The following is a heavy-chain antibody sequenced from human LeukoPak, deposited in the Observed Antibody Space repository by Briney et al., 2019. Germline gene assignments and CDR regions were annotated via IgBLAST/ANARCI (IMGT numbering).Heavy chain of an antibody. Sequence: PSETLSLTCAVYGGSFSGYYWSWIRQPPGKGLEWIGEINHSGSTNYNPSLKSRVTISVDTSKNQFSLKLSSMTAADTAVYYCATNPEADFDYWGQGTLVTVSS. D-gene: IGHD6-25*01. CDR1: GGSFSGYY. CDR2: INHSGST. J-gene: IGHJ4*02. V-gene: IGHV4-34*01. CDR3: ATNPEADFDY.